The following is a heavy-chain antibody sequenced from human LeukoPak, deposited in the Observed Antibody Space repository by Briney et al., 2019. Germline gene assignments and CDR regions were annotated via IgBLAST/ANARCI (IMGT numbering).Heavy chain of an antibody. CDR1: GFTFSSYW. CDR3: ARGPAANSGNYYAGDY. D-gene: IGHD1-26*01. CDR2: INRDGSST. Sequence: PGGALRLSCAASGFTFSSYWMHWVRQAPGKGRGGVSRINRDGSSTSYADCVKGGFTISRDNDNNTLYLQMNSLKSEESAAHYCARGPAANSGNYYAGDYWGQGNLVTVSS. V-gene: IGHV3-74*01. J-gene: IGHJ4*02.